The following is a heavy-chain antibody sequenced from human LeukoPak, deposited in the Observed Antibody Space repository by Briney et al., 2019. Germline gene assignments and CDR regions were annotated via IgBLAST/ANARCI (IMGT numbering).Heavy chain of an antibody. J-gene: IGHJ4*02. CDR3: ERGLSPDY. D-gene: IGHD3-22*01. Sequence: PGGSLRLSCAVSGFTFSTYSMNWVRQAPGKGLEWVAYISIGSSTIYYADSVKGRFTISRDNSNNTVFLQMNSLTADDTAVYYCERGLSPDYWGQGTLVTVSS. CDR2: ISIGSSTI. CDR1: GFTFSTYS. V-gene: IGHV3-48*04.